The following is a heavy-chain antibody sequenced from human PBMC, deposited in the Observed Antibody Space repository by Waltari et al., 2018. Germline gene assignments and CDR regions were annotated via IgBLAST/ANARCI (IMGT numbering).Heavy chain of an antibody. CDR1: GGTFSSSA. V-gene: IGHV1-69*12. Sequence: QVQLVQSGAEVKKPGSAVRVSCKASGGTFSSSASSWVRQAPGQGLEWMGGIIPIFGTANYAQKFQGRVTITADESTSTAYMELSSLRSEDTAVYYCARGFKVDYYYYMDVWGKGTTVTISS. J-gene: IGHJ6*03. CDR2: IIPIFGTA. CDR3: ARGFKVDYYYYMDV. D-gene: IGHD2-15*01.